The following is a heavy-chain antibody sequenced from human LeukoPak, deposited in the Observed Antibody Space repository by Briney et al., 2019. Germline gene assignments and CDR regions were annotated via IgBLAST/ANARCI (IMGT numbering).Heavy chain of an antibody. CDR2: ITVYNGNT. CDR3: ARGAGSGSYGSLVYFDY. Sequence: ASVKVSCKASGYTFASYDIIWVRQAPGQGLEWMGWITVYNGNTKYAQKLQGRVTMTTDTSTNTAYMELRSLRSEDAAVYYCARGAGSGSYGSLVYFDYWGQGTLVTVSS. CDR1: GYTFASYD. D-gene: IGHD1-26*01. J-gene: IGHJ4*02. V-gene: IGHV1-18*01.